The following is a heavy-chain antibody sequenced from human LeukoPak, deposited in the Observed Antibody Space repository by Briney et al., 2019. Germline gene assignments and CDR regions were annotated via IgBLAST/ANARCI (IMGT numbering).Heavy chain of an antibody. Sequence: GSLRLSCAASGFTVSSNYMSWIRQPPGKGLEWIGYIYYSGSTNYNPSLKSRVTISVDTSKNQFSLKLSSVTAADTAVYYCARAVYSYVHYFDYWGQGTLVTVSS. V-gene: IGHV4-59*02. CDR2: IYYSGST. CDR1: GFTVSSNY. D-gene: IGHD5-18*01. CDR3: ARAVYSYVHYFDY. J-gene: IGHJ4*02.